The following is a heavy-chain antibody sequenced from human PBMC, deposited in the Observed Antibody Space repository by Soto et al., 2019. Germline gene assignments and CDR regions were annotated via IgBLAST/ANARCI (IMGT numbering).Heavy chain of an antibody. J-gene: IGHJ6*04. CDR2: IWSDGSRQ. CDR1: RLSFSTYD. Sequence: QVQLVESGGAVVQPGTSLRLSCAASRLSFSTYDMHWVRQAPGKGLEWVALIWSDGSRQFYGDSVKGRFTISRDNSKNTLSLQMNSLRVEDTAIYYCAGEPRGGAYDMDVWGKGTTVTVSS. D-gene: IGHD3-16*01. CDR3: AGEPRGGAYDMDV. V-gene: IGHV3-33*01.